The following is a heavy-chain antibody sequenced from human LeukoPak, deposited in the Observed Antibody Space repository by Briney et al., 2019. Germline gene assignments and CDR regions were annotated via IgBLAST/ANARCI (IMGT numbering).Heavy chain of an antibody. CDR3: ARVRYYGSGSYYTFDS. J-gene: IGHJ4*02. D-gene: IGHD3-10*01. V-gene: IGHV4-34*01. CDR2: INHSGST. Sequence: PSETLSLTCAVYGESFSGYYWSWIRQPPGKGLEWIGEINHSGSTKYNPSLKSRVTISVDTSKNQFSLKLSSVTAADTAVYYCARVRYYGSGSYYTFDSWGQGTLVTVSS. CDR1: GESFSGYY.